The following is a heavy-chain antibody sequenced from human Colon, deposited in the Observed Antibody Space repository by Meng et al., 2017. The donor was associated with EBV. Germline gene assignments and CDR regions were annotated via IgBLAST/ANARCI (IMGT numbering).Heavy chain of an antibody. D-gene: IGHD4-17*01. V-gene: IGHV3-23*01. CDR3: APRKDYGAP. CDR1: GFTFSSYA. Sequence: LLEFWVGLLQPGGYLRLSWAASGFTFSSYAMSWVRQAPGKGLEWVSSISGSGGSTYYSDSVKGRFTISRDNSKNTLYLQMNSLRAEDTAVYYCAPRKDYGAPWGQGTLVTVFS. CDR2: ISGSGGST. J-gene: IGHJ5*02.